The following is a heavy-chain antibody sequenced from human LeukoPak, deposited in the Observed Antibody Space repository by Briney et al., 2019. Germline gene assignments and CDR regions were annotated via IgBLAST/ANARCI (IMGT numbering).Heavy chain of an antibody. CDR1: GFTFISYS. CDR3: ARGKYSYGYSYRSYGMDV. Sequence: GSLRLSCAASGFTFISYSMNWVRQAPGKGLEWIGEINHSGSTNYNPSLKSRVTISVDTSKNQFSLKLSSVTAADTAVYYCARGKYSYGYSYRSYGMDVWGQGTTVTVSS. J-gene: IGHJ6*02. V-gene: IGHV4-34*01. CDR2: INHSGST. D-gene: IGHD5-18*01.